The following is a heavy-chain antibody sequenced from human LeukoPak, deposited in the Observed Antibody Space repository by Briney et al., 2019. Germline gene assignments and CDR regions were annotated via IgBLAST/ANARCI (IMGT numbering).Heavy chain of an antibody. CDR2: ISSSSSYV. CDR3: AREGRFPPEVLPRYFDY. V-gene: IGHV3-21*01. Sequence: PGGSLRLSCAASGFTFSSYSMNWVRQAPGKGLEWVSSISSSSSYVYYADSVKGRFTISRDNAKNSLYLQMNSLRAEDTAVYYCAREGRFPPEVLPRYFDYWGQGTLVTVSS. J-gene: IGHJ4*02. CDR1: GFTFSSYS. D-gene: IGHD1-26*01.